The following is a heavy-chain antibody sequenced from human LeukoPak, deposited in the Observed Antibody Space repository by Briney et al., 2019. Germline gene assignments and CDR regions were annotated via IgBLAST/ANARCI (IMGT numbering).Heavy chain of an antibody. CDR1: GFTFSNYG. CDR2: IWHDGSDT. V-gene: IGHV3-30*02. D-gene: IGHD5-18*01. J-gene: IGHJ6*03. CDR3: AKDRDTAMVYYYYYYMDV. Sequence: PGGSLRLSCAASGFTFSNYGMHWVRQAPGKGLEWVAVIWHDGSDTYYADSVKGRFTISRDNSKNTLYLQMNSLRAEDTAVYYCAKDRDTAMVYYYYYYMDVWGKGTTVTVSS.